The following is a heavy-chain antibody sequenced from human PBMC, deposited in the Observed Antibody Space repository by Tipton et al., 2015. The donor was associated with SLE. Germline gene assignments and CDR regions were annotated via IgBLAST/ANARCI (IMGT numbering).Heavy chain of an antibody. D-gene: IGHD2-8*01. CDR3: ARDRGAMAN. V-gene: IGHV4-59*12. J-gene: IGHJ4*02. CDR1: GGSISSYY. CDR2: IYHSGST. Sequence: TLSLTCTVSGGSISSYYWSWIRQPPGKGLEWIGSIYHSGSTNYNPSLKSRVTISVDTSKDQFSLKLSSVTAEDTAVYYCARDRGAMANWGQGTLVTVSS.